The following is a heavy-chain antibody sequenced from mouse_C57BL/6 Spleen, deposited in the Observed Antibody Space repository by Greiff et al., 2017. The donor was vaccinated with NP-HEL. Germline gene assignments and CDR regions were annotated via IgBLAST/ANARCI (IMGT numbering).Heavy chain of an antibody. CDR3: TTFPLLGGDY. CDR2: IDPENGDT. J-gene: IGHJ4*01. CDR1: GFNIKDDY. V-gene: IGHV14-4*01. Sequence: EVKLVESGAELVRPGASVKLSCTASGFNIKDDYMHWVKQRPEQGLEWIGWIDPENGDTEYASKFQGKATITADTSSNTAYLQLSSLTSEDTAVYYCTTFPLLGGDYWGQGTSVTVSS. D-gene: IGHD2-1*01.